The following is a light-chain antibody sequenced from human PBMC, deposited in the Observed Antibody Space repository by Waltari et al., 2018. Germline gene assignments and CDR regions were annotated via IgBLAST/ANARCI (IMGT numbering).Light chain of an antibody. CDR3: SSYISSSTLEL. CDR2: DVS. CDR1: SGDVGAYNY. V-gene: IGLV2-14*03. J-gene: IGLJ2*01. Sequence: QSALTQPAPVSGSPGQSITISCTGTSGDVGAYNYVTWYQQHPGKAPKLMIFDVSNRPSGVSNRFSGSKSGNTASLTISGLQAEDEADYYCSSYISSSTLELFGGGTSLTVL.